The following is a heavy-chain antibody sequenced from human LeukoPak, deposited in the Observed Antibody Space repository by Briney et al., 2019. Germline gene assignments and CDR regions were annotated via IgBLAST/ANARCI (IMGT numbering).Heavy chain of an antibody. CDR3: AKDRGSDDSSDY. CDR1: GFTFSSYG. D-gene: IGHD3-22*01. J-gene: IGHJ4*02. Sequence: PPGGSLRLSCAASGFTFSSYGMSWVRQAPGKGLEWVSAISGSGGSTYYADSVKGRFTISRDNSKNTLYLQMNSPRAEDTAVYYCAKDRGSDDSSDYWGQGTLVTVSS. CDR2: ISGSGGST. V-gene: IGHV3-23*01.